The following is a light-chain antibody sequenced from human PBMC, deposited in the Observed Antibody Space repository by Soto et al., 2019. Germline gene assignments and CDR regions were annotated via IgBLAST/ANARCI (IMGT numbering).Light chain of an antibody. V-gene: IGLV2-14*01. J-gene: IGLJ3*02. CDR1: SSDVGGYNY. CDR2: EVN. CDR3: TSYTSSNTPV. Sequence: QSVLTQPASVSGSPGQSITISCIGTSSDVGGYNYVSWYQQHPGKAPKLMIYEVNNRPSGVSNRFSGSKSGNTASLTISGLQAEDEADYYCTSYTSSNTPVFGGGTKLTVL.